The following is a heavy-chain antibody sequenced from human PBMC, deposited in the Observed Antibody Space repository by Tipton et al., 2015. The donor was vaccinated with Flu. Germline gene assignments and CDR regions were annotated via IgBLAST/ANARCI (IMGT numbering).Heavy chain of an antibody. V-gene: IGHV3-33*01. CDR1: GFTFSSYG. CDR3: ARDDGYSSSWYEAFDI. J-gene: IGHJ3*02. D-gene: IGHD6-13*01. CDR2: IWYDGSNK. Sequence: QVQLVQSGGGVVQPGRSPRLSCAASGFTFSSYGMHWVRQAPGKGLEWVAVIWYDGSNKYYADSVKGRFTISRDNSKNTLYLQMNSLRAEDTAVYYCARDDGYSSSWYEAFDIWGQGTMVTVSS.